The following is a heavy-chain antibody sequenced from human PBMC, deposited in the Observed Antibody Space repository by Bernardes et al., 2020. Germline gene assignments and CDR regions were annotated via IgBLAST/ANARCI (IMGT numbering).Heavy chain of an antibody. CDR3: AKRGLVSTPYFYYYYMDV. Sequence: GSLRLSCAASGFTFSSYAMSWVRQAPGKGLEWVSSISGSGVITYYADSVKGRFTISRDTSTKTLYMQMNGLRAEDTAVYYCAKRGLVSTPYFYYYYMDVWGKGTTVIVSS. D-gene: IGHD6-19*01. CDR1: GFTFSSYA. CDR2: ISGSGVIT. J-gene: IGHJ6*03. V-gene: IGHV3-23*01.